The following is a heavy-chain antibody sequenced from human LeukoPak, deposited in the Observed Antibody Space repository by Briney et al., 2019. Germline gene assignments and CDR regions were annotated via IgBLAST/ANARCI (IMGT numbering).Heavy chain of an antibody. D-gene: IGHD6-13*01. CDR1: GFTFSSYS. CDR2: ISSSSSYI. CDR3: ARDSAGDAFDI. Sequence: GGSLRLSCAASGFTFSSYSMNWVRQAPGKGLEWVSSISSSSSYIYYADSVKGRFTISRDNAKNSLYLQMNSLRAEDTAVYYCARDSAGDAFDIWGQGTMSPSLQ. V-gene: IGHV3-21*01. J-gene: IGHJ3*02.